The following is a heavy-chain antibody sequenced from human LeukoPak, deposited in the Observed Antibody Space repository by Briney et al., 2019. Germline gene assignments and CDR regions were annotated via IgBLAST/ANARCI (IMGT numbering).Heavy chain of an antibody. J-gene: IGHJ4*02. CDR1: GGSLNTYY. Sequence: SETLSLTCAVSGGSLNTYYWNWIGQPPGKGLEWIGYLFSSGSTKYNPSLKSRVTMSVDTSKNQFSLKVSSVTAADTAFYYCARTPRGGYSGYNFDSWGQGTLVTVSS. CDR3: ARTPRGGYSGYNFDS. V-gene: IGHV4-59*01. D-gene: IGHD5-12*01. CDR2: LFSSGST.